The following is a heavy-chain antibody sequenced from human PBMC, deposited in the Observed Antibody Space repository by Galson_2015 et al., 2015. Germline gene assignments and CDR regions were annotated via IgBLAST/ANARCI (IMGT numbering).Heavy chain of an antibody. CDR3: ARDHDDNSYEDRHLP. V-gene: IGHV1-2*06. D-gene: IGHD1-1*01. J-gene: IGHJ5*02. CDR1: GYTFTDYY. CDR2: INPNRGGT. Sequence: SVKVSCKASGYTFTDYYIHWLRQAPGQGLEWVGRINPNRGGTNYAQKFQGRVTMTRDKSISTAYMELSRLRADDTAVYYCARDHDDNSYEDRHLPWLHGALAPASS.